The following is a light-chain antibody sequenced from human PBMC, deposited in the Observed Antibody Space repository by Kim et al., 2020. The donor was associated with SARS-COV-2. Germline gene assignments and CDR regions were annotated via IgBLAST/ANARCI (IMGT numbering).Light chain of an antibody. CDR3: QQYNKWPRT. V-gene: IGKV3-15*01. J-gene: IGKJ1*01. CDR1: QSVSSN. CDR2: GAS. Sequence: EIVMTQSPATLSVSPGERATLSCGASQSVSSNLAWYQQKPGQAPRLLIYGASTRATGIPARFSGSGSGTDFTLTISSLQSEDFAVYYCQQYNKWPRTCGQGTKVDIK.